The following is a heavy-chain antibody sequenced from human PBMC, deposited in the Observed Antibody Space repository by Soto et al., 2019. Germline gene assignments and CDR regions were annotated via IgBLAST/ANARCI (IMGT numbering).Heavy chain of an antibody. CDR1: GFTFSSYA. CDR3: AKSRHYYYYMDV. J-gene: IGHJ6*03. Sequence: EVQLLESGGGLVQPGGSLRLSCAASGFTFSSYAMSWVRQAPGKGLEWVSAISGSGGSTYYADSVKGRFTISRDNSKDARYLQINSLRAEDTAVYYCAKSRHYYYYMDVWGKGTTVTVSS. CDR2: ISGSGGST. V-gene: IGHV3-23*01.